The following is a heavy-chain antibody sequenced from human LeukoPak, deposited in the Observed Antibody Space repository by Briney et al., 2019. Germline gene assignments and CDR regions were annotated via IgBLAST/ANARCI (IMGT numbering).Heavy chain of an antibody. CDR3: ARVATTYYFDY. D-gene: IGHD5-12*01. Sequence: PSETLSLTCAVSGGSISSGGYSWSWIRQPLGKGLEWIGYIYHSGSTYYNPSLKSQVTISVDRSGNQFSLKLSSVTAADTAVYYCARVATTYYFDYWGQGTLVTVSS. CDR1: GGSISSGGYS. V-gene: IGHV4-30-2*01. J-gene: IGHJ4*02. CDR2: IYHSGST.